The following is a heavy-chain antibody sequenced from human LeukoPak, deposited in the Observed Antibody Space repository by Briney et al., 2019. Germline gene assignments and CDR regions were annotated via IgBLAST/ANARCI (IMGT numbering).Heavy chain of an antibody. CDR3: AGGVRIYYFDY. V-gene: IGHV4-59*01. CDR2: IYYSGST. J-gene: IGHJ4*02. D-gene: IGHD3-3*01. CDR1: GGSISSYY. Sequence: SETLSLTCTVSGGSISSYYWSWIRQPPGKGLEWIGYIYYSGSTNYNPSLKSRVTISVDTSKKQFSLKLSSVTAADTAVYYCAGGVRIYYFDYWGQGTLVTVSP.